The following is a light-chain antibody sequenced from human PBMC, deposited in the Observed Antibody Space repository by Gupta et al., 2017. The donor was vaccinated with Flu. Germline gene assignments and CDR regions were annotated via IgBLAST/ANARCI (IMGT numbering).Light chain of an antibody. Sequence: SSNIGDNYVSWFQQFPVRAPILLMYENNKRASGIPDRFSGSKSGTSATLGITGLQTGDEADYYCGTWDTSLSAGVFGGGTKVTVL. J-gene: IGLJ2*01. V-gene: IGLV1-51*02. CDR1: SSNIGDNY. CDR2: ENN. CDR3: GTWDTSLSAGV.